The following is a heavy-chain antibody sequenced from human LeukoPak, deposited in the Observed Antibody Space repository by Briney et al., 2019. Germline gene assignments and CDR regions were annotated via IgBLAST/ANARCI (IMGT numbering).Heavy chain of an antibody. V-gene: IGHV4-4*07. J-gene: IGHJ4*02. Sequence: SETLSLTCTVSGASISSNYWSWIRQPAGKGLEWIGRLYTSGSTNYNPSLRSRVTISVGKSKNQFSLKLSSVTAADTALYYCARDSGVATNLDYWGQGTLVTVSS. D-gene: IGHD5-24*01. CDR2: LYTSGST. CDR1: GASISSNY. CDR3: ARDSGVATNLDY.